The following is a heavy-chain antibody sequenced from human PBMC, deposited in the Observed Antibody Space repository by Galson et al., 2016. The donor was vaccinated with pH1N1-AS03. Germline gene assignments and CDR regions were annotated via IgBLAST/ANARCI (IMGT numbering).Heavy chain of an antibody. CDR2: IMYDGNRK. Sequence: SLRLSCAASGFTFVRYKLHWVRQAPGKGLEWVAVIMYDGNRKYYADSVNGRFTISRDNSKNTLYLQMDSLRPEDTAIYYCAIDYYERDSYYYSAAGSWGQGTSVPVSS. J-gene: IGHJ4*02. D-gene: IGHD3-22*01. CDR3: AIDYYERDSYYYSAAGS. V-gene: IGHV3-30-3*01. CDR1: GFTFVRYK.